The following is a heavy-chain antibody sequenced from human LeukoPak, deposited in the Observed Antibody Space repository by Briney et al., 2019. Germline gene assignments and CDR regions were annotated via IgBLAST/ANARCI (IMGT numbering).Heavy chain of an antibody. J-gene: IGHJ4*02. CDR1: GFALSAYW. V-gene: IGHV3-7*03. Sequence: PGGSLRLSCAASGFALSAYWMNWVRQAPGKGLQWLANIKQDGTVQHYVDSVKGRFTISRDNSKNTLYLQMNSLRAEDTAIYYCAKDAESSSWYFPFDFWGQGTLVTVSS. D-gene: IGHD6-13*01. CDR3: AKDAESSSWYFPFDF. CDR2: IKQDGTVQ.